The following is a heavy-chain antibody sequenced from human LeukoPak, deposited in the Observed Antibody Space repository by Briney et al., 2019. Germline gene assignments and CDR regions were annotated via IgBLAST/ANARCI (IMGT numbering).Heavy chain of an antibody. CDR3: ARGNYDFWSGYYIGGNYFDY. CDR2: IYYSGST. V-gene: IGHV4-61*01. Sequence: PSETLSLTCTVSGGSFSSGSYYWSWIRQPPGKGLEWIGYIYYSGSTNYNPSLKSRVTISVDTSKNQFSLKLSSVTAADTAVYYCARGNYDFWSGYYIGGNYFDYWGQGTLVTVSS. D-gene: IGHD3-3*01. J-gene: IGHJ4*02. CDR1: GGSFSSGSYY.